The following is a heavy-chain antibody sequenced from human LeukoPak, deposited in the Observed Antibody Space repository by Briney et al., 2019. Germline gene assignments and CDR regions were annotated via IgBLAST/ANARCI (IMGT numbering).Heavy chain of an antibody. CDR2: FYYSGST. Sequence: PSETLSLTCTVSGGSISSYHWSWIRQPPGKGLEWIGFFYYSGSTNYNPSLKSRVTISVDTSKDQFSLKLSSVTAADTAVHYCARAPYGSATNNYYMDVWGKGTTVTVSS. CDR1: GGSISSYH. V-gene: IGHV4-59*01. J-gene: IGHJ6*03. CDR3: ARAPYGSATNNYYMDV. D-gene: IGHD3-10*01.